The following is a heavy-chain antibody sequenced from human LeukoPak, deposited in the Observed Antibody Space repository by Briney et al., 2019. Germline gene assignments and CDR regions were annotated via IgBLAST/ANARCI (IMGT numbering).Heavy chain of an antibody. V-gene: IGHV3-23*01. CDR3: AKDAVSGDGYWEFDS. CDR2: LFRSGAGA. J-gene: IGHJ5*01. D-gene: IGHD5-24*01. CDR1: GFTFRDYA. Sequence: AGSLRLSCAASGFTFRDYAMTWVRQAPGKGLECVSGLFRSGAGAFYPDSLKGRFTISRDNCRNMVYLQMDSLTGEDTAIYCWAKDAVSGDGYWEFDSWGQGTQVTVS.